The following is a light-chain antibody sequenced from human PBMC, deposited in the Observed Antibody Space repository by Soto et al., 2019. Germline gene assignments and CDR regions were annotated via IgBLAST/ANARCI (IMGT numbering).Light chain of an antibody. V-gene: IGKV3-15*01. CDR3: QQYCQGQIT. CDR2: GAY. CDR1: QSVSSH. Sequence: EIVLTQSPATLSVSPGERATLSCRASQSVSSHLAWYQHQPGQAPRLLIYGAYTRATGISAWFSGSGSGTEFTLTISSLQSEDFAFYYCQQYCQGQITFGQGTRLEIK. J-gene: IGKJ5*01.